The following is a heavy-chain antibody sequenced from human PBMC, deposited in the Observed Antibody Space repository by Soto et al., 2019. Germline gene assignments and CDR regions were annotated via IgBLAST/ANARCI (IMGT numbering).Heavy chain of an antibody. Sequence: SETLSLTCTVSGGSISRWYYYWSWIRQPPGKGLEWIGYIYYSGSTYYNPSLKSRVTISVDTSKNQFSLKLSSVTAADTAVYYCASYCSGGSCYSVDYFDYWGQGTLVTVSS. CDR3: ASYCSGGSCYSVDYFDY. J-gene: IGHJ4*02. V-gene: IGHV4-30-4*01. CDR2: IYYSGST. CDR1: GGSISRWYYY. D-gene: IGHD2-15*01.